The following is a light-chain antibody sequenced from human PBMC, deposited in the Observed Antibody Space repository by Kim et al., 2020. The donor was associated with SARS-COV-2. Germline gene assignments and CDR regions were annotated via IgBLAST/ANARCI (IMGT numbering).Light chain of an antibody. CDR2: KIS. V-gene: IGKV2-24*01. CDR1: QSLGHSDGNAY. CDR3: MQATRFFT. J-gene: IGKJ3*01. Sequence: QPASTSCKSSQSLGHSDGNAYLSWFQQRPGQPTRLLIYKISNRFAGVPDRFSGSGAGTDFTLKISRVEAEDVGIYYCMQATRFFTFGPGTKVDIK.